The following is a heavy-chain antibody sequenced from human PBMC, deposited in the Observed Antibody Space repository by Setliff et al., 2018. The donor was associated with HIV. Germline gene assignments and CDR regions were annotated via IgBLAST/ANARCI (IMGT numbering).Heavy chain of an antibody. V-gene: IGHV1-46*01. CDR3: ATDLSGSYWYYFDY. J-gene: IGHJ4*02. CDR1: GYTFTSYY. Sequence: GASVKVSCKASGYTFTSYYMHWVRQAPGQGLEWMGIINPSGGSTIYAQKFQGRVTMTEDTSTDTAYMELSSLRSEDTAVYYCATDLSGSYWYYFDYWGQGTLVTVSS. D-gene: IGHD1-26*01. CDR2: INPSGGST.